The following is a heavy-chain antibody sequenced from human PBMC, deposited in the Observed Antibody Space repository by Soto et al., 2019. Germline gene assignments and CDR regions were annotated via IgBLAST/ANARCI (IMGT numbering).Heavy chain of an antibody. Sequence: PSETLSLTCTVSGVSMSSYYWSWIPQPPGKGLEWIGYIYHSGSTHYNPSLKSRVTISVDTSKNKFSLKLSSVTAADTAVVYCARNTDGGNYDDWGQGTLVTVSS. D-gene: IGHD2-15*01. V-gene: IGHV4-59*01. CDR2: IYHSGST. CDR3: ARNTDGGNYDD. CDR1: GVSMSSYY. J-gene: IGHJ4*02.